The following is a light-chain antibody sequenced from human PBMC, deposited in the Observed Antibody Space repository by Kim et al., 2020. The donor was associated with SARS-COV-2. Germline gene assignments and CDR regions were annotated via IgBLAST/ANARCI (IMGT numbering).Light chain of an antibody. CDR3: QAWDSSTAV. V-gene: IGLV3-1*01. Sequence: LAPGQTASFTCSGDKLGDKYACWYQQKPAQSPVLVIYQDSKRPSGIPERFSGSNSGNTATLTISGTQAMDEADYYCQAWDSSTAVFGGGTQLTVL. CDR1: KLGDKY. CDR2: QDS. J-gene: IGLJ2*01.